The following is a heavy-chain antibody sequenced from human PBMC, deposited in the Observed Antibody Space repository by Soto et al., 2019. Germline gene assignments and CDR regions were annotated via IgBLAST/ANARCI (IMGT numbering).Heavy chain of an antibody. Sequence: QVQLVQSGAEVKKPGSSVKVSCKASGGTFSTYVISWVRQAPGQGLEWMGGIIPILGATNYAQKFQGRVTLTADESTSTAYMELSGLRSEDPAVYFCTRGFSTSSSGGTDYWGQGTLLTVSS. CDR1: GGTFSTYV. CDR3: TRGFSTSSSGGTDY. V-gene: IGHV1-69*11. D-gene: IGHD6-6*01. CDR2: IIPILGAT. J-gene: IGHJ4*02.